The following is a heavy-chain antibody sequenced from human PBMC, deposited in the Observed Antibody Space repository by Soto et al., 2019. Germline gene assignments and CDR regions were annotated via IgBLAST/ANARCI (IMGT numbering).Heavy chain of an antibody. CDR3: ARLLDDSSGYYLDY. CDR1: GNNFTNYW. V-gene: IGHV5-10-1*01. Sequence: PGESLKISCKGSGNNFTNYWINWVRQMPGKGLEWMGRIDPRDSYTNYSPSFQGHVTISADKSISTAYLQWSSLKAPDTAMYYCARLLDDSSGYYLDYWGQGTPVTVS. D-gene: IGHD3-22*01. CDR2: IDPRDSYT. J-gene: IGHJ4*02.